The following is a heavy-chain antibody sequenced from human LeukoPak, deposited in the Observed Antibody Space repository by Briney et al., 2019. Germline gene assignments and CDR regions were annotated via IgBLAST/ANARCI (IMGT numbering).Heavy chain of an antibody. D-gene: IGHD4-17*01. Sequence: GGSLRLSCAASGFTFSGSAMHWVRQASGKGLEWVGRIRGKANSYATAYAASVKGRFTISRDDSKNTAYLQMNSLKTEDTAVYYCTRHTYGVYYFDYWGQGTLVTVSS. CDR1: GFTFSGSA. CDR3: TRHTYGVYYFDY. CDR2: IRGKANSYAT. V-gene: IGHV3-73*01. J-gene: IGHJ4*02.